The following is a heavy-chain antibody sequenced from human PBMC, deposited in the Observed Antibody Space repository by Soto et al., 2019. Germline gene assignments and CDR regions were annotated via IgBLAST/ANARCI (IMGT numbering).Heavy chain of an antibody. D-gene: IGHD5-18*01. J-gene: IGHJ6*02. V-gene: IGHV1-69*13. Sequence: SVKVSCKASGGTFSSYAISWVRQAPGQGLEWMGGIIPIFGTANYAQKFQGRVTITADESTSTAYMELSSLRSEDTAVYYCARDGYSYGGDYYYGMDVWGQGTTVTVSS. CDR2: IIPIFGTA. CDR3: ARDGYSYGGDYYYGMDV. CDR1: GGTFSSYA.